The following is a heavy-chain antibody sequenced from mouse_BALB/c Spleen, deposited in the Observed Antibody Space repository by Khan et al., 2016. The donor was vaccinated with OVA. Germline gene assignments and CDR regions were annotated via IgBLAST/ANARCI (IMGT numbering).Heavy chain of an antibody. CDR3: TRGAYNGLFAY. CDR1: GFNIKDTY. CDR2: IDPANGDV. V-gene: IGHV14-3*02. J-gene: IGHJ3*01. D-gene: IGHD2-10*01. Sequence: EVELVESGAEFVQPGASVKLSCTASGFNIKDTYMHWINQRPQQGLVWIGRIDPANGDVKYDPRFQDKATIVADASSNTAYLQLSSLTSEDTAVYYCTRGAYNGLFAYWGQGTLVTVAA.